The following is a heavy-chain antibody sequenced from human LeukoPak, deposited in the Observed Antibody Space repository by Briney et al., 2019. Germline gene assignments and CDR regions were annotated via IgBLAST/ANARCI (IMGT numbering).Heavy chain of an antibody. CDR1: GGSISSSSYY. Sequence: KPSETLSLTCTVSGGSISSSSYYWGWIRQPPGKGLEWLGSIYYSGSTYYNPSLKSRVTISVDTSKNQFSLKLSSVTAADTAVYYCARDLRVYYDFFPRPNAGTEHAFDIWGQGTMVTVSS. J-gene: IGHJ3*02. CDR2: IYYSGST. D-gene: IGHD3-3*01. CDR3: ARDLRVYYDFFPRPNAGTEHAFDI. V-gene: IGHV4-39*07.